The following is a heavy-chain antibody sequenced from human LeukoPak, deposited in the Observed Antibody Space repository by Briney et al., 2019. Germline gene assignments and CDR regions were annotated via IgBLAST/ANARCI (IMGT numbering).Heavy chain of an antibody. CDR1: GFTFTSYW. D-gene: IGHD3-16*02. J-gene: IGHJ3*02. Sequence: GGSLRLSCAASGFTFTSYWMSWVRQAPGKGLEWVANIKQGGSEKYYVDSVKGRFTISRDNAKNSLYLQMNSLRAEDTAVYYCARDPGDYVWGSYRHDDAFDIWGQGTMVTVSS. CDR2: IKQGGSEK. CDR3: ARDPGDYVWGSYRHDDAFDI. V-gene: IGHV3-7*01.